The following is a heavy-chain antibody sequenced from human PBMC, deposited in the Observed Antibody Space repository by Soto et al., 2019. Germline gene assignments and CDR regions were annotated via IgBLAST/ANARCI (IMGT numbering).Heavy chain of an antibody. V-gene: IGHV4-30-4*01. J-gene: IGHJ4*02. Sequence: SETLSLTCTVSGGSISSGDYYWSWIRQPPGKGLEWIGYIYYSGSTYYNPSLKSRVTISVDTSKNQFSLKLSSVTAADTAVYYCARVCQDYGDLNRFDYWGQGTLVTVSS. CDR3: ARVCQDYGDLNRFDY. D-gene: IGHD4-17*01. CDR1: GGSISSGDYY. CDR2: IYYSGST.